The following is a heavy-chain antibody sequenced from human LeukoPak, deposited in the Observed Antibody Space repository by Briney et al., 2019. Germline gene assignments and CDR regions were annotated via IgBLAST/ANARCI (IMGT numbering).Heavy chain of an antibody. CDR2: INHSGSN. CDR3: ARGPGTWYYY. D-gene: IGHD6-13*01. Sequence: SETLSLTCAVYGGSFSGYYWSWIRQPPGKGLEWIGEINHSGSNNYNPSLKSRVTISIDTSKNQFSLKLSSATAAATALYYCARGPGTWYYYWGQGTLVTVSS. CDR1: GGSFSGYY. J-gene: IGHJ4*02. V-gene: IGHV4-34*01.